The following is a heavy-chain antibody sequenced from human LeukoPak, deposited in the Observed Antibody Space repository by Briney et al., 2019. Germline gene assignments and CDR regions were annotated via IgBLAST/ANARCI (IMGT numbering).Heavy chain of an antibody. CDR1: GASISSYY. D-gene: IGHD2-8*01. CDR3: AKYGVGSTYFDY. Sequence: PSETLSLTCTVSGASISSYYWSWIRQTPGKGLEWIGYISYTGSTDYNPSFKSRVTVSADSSKNDFSLKLTSVTAADTAVYYCAKYGVGSTYFDYWGQGSLVTVSS. CDR2: ISYTGST. V-gene: IGHV4-59*01. J-gene: IGHJ4*02.